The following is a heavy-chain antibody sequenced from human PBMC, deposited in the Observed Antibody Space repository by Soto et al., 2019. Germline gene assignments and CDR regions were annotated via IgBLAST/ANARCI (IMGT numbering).Heavy chain of an antibody. CDR3: ASHYDMWSGYLSPVDY. V-gene: IGHV3-11*01. CDR1: GYTFSDYY. J-gene: IGHJ4*02. D-gene: IGHD3-3*01. CDR2: IDTSGTKI. Sequence: QVQLVESGGDLVKPGGSLRLSCAASGYTFSDYYMSWIRQAPGKGLEWISYIDTSGTKIYYADSVKGRFTLTRDNAKNSLYVEMNSLRDEDTAVYYCASHYDMWSGYLSPVDYWGQGTLVTVAS.